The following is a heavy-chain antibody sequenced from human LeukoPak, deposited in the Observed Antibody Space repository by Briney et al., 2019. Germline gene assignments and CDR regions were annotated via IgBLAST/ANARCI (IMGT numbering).Heavy chain of an antibody. CDR1: GFTLRNYA. CDR2: ISWNSGSI. D-gene: IGHD3-9*01. J-gene: IGHJ3*02. V-gene: IGHV3-9*01. CDR3: AKDRYFDWLSHAFDI. Sequence: GGSLRLSCAASGFTLRNYAMHWVRQAPGKGLEWVSGISWNSGSIGYADSVKGRFTISRDNAKNSLYLQMNSLRAEDTVLYYCAKDRYFDWLSHAFDIWGQGTMVTVSS.